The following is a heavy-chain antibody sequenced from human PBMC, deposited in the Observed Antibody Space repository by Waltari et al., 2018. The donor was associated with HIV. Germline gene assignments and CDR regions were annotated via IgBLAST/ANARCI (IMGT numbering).Heavy chain of an antibody. Sequence: QVQLQESSPGQVEPSGTLSLTCAVSDGSISTYTWWTWVRQSPGKELEWIGEISPPGNTNDNQALNSRVTIYVDKSNNQFSLELRAVTDADTAVYYCLRVVSEGHGSSWIDPWGQGTLVTVSS. CDR3: LRVVSEGHGSSWIDP. D-gene: IGHD2-21*01. J-gene: IGHJ5*02. CDR1: DGSISTYTW. V-gene: IGHV4-4*02. CDR2: ISPPGNT.